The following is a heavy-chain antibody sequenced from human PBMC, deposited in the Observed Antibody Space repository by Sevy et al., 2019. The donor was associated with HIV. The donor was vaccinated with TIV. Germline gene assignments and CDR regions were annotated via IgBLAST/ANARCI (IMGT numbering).Heavy chain of an antibody. CDR3: ERGPQSCNSVSCYSALS. J-gene: IGHJ4*02. V-gene: IGHV4-4*07. CDR2: IYISGST. CDR1: GGSISDYY. D-gene: IGHD2-15*01. Sequence: SETLSLTCTVSGGSISDYYWTWIRQPAGKGLEWLGRIYISGSTEYNPSLKSRVSMSLDTSKNTFSLKLTSMTAADTGVYYCERGPQSCNSVSCYSALSWGQGILVTVSS.